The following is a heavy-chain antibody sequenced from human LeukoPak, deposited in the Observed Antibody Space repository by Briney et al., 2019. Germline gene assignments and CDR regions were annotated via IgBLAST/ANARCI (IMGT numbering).Heavy chain of an antibody. CDR2: IITHWSSI. J-gene: IGHJ3*02. D-gene: IGHD1-26*01. V-gene: IGHV3-74*01. CDR1: GFTLSNYW. Sequence: GGSLRLSCSASGFTLSNYWMRWVRHAPGKGLGLVSRIITHWSSIIYAESVKGRFTVSRDNGKNSLYLRMNCLRAEDTAVSYCARVIGWDEPSDIWGQGTMVSVSS. CDR3: ARVIGWDEPSDI.